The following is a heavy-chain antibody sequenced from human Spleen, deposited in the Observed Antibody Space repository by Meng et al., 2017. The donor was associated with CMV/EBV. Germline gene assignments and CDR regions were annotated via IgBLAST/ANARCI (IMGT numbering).Heavy chain of an antibody. CDR2: IYYSGRT. CDR1: SVSSGDYY. V-gene: IGHV4-61*08. D-gene: IGHD6-13*01. CDR3: ARGAKVIAGAVSWSFDP. Sequence: SVSSGDYYWSWIRQHPGKGLEWIRYIYYSGRTNYNTSLKSRVTISVDTSKKEFSLNLSSVTAADTAVYYCARGAKVIAGAVSWSFDPWGQGTLVTVSS. J-gene: IGHJ5*02.